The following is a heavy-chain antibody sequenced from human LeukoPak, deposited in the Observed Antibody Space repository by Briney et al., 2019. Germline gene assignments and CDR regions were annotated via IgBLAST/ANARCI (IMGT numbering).Heavy chain of an antibody. Sequence: ASVKVSCKASGYTFTSYGISWVRQAPGQGLEWMGWISAYNGNTNYAQKHQGRVTMTTDTSTSTAYMELRSLRSDDTAVYYCARSSSQYYYGSGRNFDYWGQGTLVTVSS. D-gene: IGHD3-10*01. J-gene: IGHJ4*02. CDR3: ARSSSQYYYGSGRNFDY. CDR1: GYTFTSYG. V-gene: IGHV1-18*01. CDR2: ISAYNGNT.